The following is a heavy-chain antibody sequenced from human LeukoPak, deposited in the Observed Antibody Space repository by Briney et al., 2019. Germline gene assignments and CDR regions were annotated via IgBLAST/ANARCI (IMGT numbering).Heavy chain of an antibody. CDR1: GYTLIDYY. J-gene: IGHJ3*02. CDR2: INPNNGGT. V-gene: IGHV1-2*02. Sequence: ASVKVSCKASGYTLIDYYMHWLRQAPGQGLEWMGWINPNNGGTSYAQKFQGRVTMTRDTSMRTVYMELSGLRSDDTAVYYCARVAAAGRVFYGFDIWGQGTMVTVSS. CDR3: ARVAAAGRVFYGFDI. D-gene: IGHD6-13*01.